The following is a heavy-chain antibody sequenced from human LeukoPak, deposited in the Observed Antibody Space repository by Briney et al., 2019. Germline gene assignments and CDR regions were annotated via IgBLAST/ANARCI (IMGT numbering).Heavy chain of an antibody. D-gene: IGHD6-13*01. V-gene: IGHV3-72*01. CDR3: ARSLYSSSWYEGYFDY. Sequence: PGGSLRLSCAVSGFTLSDYYMDWVRQAPGKGLEWVGRMRNKANGYTTEYAASVKGRFSISRDDSKNSLYLQMNSLKTEDTAVYYCARSLYSSSWYEGYFDYWGQGTLVTVSS. CDR2: MRNKANGYTT. J-gene: IGHJ4*02. CDR1: GFTLSDYY.